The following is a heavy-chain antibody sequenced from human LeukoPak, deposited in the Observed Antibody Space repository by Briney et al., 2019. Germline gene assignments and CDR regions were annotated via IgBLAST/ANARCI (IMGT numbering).Heavy chain of an antibody. V-gene: IGHV1-46*01. CDR1: GYTFTSYY. Sequence: ASVKVSCKASGYTFTSYYMHWVRQAPGQGLEWMGIINPSGGSTSYAQKFQSRVTMTRDTSTTTVYMELSSLRSEDTAVYYCARDRAAVPATGTYYYGMDVWGQGTTVTVSS. CDR2: INPSGGST. CDR3: ARDRAAVPATGTYYYGMDV. D-gene: IGHD2-15*01. J-gene: IGHJ6*02.